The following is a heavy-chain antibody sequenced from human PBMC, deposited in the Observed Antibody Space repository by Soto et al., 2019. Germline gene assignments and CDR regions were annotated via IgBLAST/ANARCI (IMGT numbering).Heavy chain of an antibody. CDR3: WCGGTSGMHAFCGRGALVSGSAGM. D-gene: IGHD3-10*01. CDR1: GGSLSGYF. J-gene: IGHJ6*01. Sequence: PSETLSLTCTVSGGSLSGYFWSWIRQAPGKGLEWIVYIHHSGTTTNYNPSLKSRVTISLDTSTNQVSLKLTSVTAADTAVFFCWCGGTSGMHAFCGRGALVSGSAGM. CDR2: IHHSGTTT. V-gene: IGHV4-59*03.